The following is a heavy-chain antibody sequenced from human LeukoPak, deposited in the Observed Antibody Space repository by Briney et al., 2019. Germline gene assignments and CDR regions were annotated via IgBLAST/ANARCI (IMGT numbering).Heavy chain of an antibody. V-gene: IGHV3-30*02. D-gene: IGHD6-6*01. CDR3: AKDASSSSSLGD. CDR2: IRYDGSDK. CDR1: GFNLSAYA. Sequence: PGGSPRLSCVASGFNLSAYAMHWARQAPGKGLEWVSLIRYDGSDKYYADSVKGRFTISRDISKNTLNLRMNSPRAEDTAVYYCAKDASSSSSLGDWGQGTLVTVSS. J-gene: IGHJ4*02.